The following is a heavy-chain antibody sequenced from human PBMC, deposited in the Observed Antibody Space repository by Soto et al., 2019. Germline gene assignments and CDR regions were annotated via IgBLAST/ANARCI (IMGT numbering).Heavy chain of an antibody. D-gene: IGHD5-18*01. CDR3: ARIPRYSFPTSDDLDS. V-gene: IGHV1-69*13. CDR2: ITPIYPTT. J-gene: IGHJ4*02. CDR1: GGTFYTYT. Sequence: SVKVSCKASGGTFYTYTFSWVRQAPGQGLEWMGSITPIYPTTNYAERFQGRLTITADGSTHTAYMDLTSLTSEDTAVYYCARIPRYSFPTSDDLDSWGQGTLVTVSS.